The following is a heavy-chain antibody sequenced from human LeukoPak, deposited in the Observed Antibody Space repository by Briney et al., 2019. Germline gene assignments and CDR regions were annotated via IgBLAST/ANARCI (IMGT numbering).Heavy chain of an antibody. CDR1: AGTFSSYA. J-gene: IGHJ4*02. D-gene: IGHD3-10*01. Sequence: SVKVSCKASAGTFSSYAISWVRQAPGQGLEWMGRIIPIFGTANYAQKFQGRVTITTDESTSTAYMELSSLRSEDTAVYYCARGRNYGSGRYIYWGQGTLVTVSS. V-gene: IGHV1-69*05. CDR2: IIPIFGTA. CDR3: ARGRNYGSGRYIY.